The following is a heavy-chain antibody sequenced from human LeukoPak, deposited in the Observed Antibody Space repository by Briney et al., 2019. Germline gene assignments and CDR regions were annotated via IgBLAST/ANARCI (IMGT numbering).Heavy chain of an antibody. V-gene: IGHV3-30*18. Sequence: GRSLRLSCAASGFTFSNYGMHWVRQAPGKGLEWVAVISYDGSNEYYADSVKGRFTISRDDSKSTLYLRMNSLRAEDTAVYYCAKAWFQHYYYYGVDVWGQGTTVTVSS. CDR1: GFTFSNYG. D-gene: IGHD3-22*01. CDR2: ISYDGSNE. CDR3: AKAWFQHYYYYGVDV. J-gene: IGHJ6*02.